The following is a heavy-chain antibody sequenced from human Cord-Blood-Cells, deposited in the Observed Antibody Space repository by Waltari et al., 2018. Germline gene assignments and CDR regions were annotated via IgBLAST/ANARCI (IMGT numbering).Heavy chain of an antibody. J-gene: IGHJ5*02. CDR2: IIPIFGIA. CDR1: GGTFSSYT. Sequence: QVQLVQSGAEVKKPGSSVKVSCKASGGTFSSYTISWVRQAPGQGLEWMGRIIPIFGIANYAQKYQGRGTITAYKSTSTAYMELSSLRSEDTAVYYCAGVYCSSTSCYGSWFDPWGQGTLVTVSS. D-gene: IGHD2-2*01. CDR3: AGVYCSSTSCYGSWFDP. V-gene: IGHV1-69*02.